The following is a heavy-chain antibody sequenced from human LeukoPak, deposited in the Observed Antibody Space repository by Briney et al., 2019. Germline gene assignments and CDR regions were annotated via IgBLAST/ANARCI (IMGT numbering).Heavy chain of an antibody. D-gene: IGHD5-18*01. V-gene: IGHV1-69*05. CDR3: ARDRTAPRTLWFDP. J-gene: IGHJ5*02. CDR2: ITPIFGTA. CDR1: GGTFSSYA. Sequence: SVKVSCKASGGTFSSYAISWVRQAPGQGLEWMGRITPIFGTANYAQKFQGRVTITTDESTSTAYMELSSLRSEDTAVYYCARDRTAPRTLWFDPWGQGTLVTVSS.